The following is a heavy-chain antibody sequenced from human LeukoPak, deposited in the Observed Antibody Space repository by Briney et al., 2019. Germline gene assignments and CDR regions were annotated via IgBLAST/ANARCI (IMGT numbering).Heavy chain of an antibody. CDR3: ATVLGYCTNGVCPNYYYYMDV. CDR1: GYTLTELS. V-gene: IGHV1-24*01. J-gene: IGHJ6*03. Sequence: GASVKVSCKVSGYTLTELSMHWVRQAPGKGLEWMGGFDPEDGETIYAQKFQGRVTMTEDTSTDTAYMELSSLRSEDTAVYYCATVLGYCTNGVCPNYYYYMDVWGKGTTVTVSS. D-gene: IGHD2-8*01. CDR2: FDPEDGET.